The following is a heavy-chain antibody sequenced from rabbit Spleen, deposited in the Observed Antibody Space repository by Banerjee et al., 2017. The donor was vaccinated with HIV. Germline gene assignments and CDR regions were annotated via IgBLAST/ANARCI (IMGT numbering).Heavy chain of an antibody. D-gene: IGHD1-1*01. V-gene: IGHV1S40*01. CDR3: GRDDISGNYLDL. Sequence: QSLEESGGDLVKPGASLTLTCTASGFSFSTSDYVCWVRQAPGKGLEWIACIGTSIGRTYYASWAKGRFTISKISSTTVTLQVTSLTAADTATYFCGRDDISGNYLDLWGPGTLVTVS. J-gene: IGHJ4*01. CDR2: IGTSIGRT. CDR1: GFSFSTSDY.